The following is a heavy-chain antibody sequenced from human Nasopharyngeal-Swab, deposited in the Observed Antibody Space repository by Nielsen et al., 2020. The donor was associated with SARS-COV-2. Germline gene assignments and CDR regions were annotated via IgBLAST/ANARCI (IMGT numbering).Heavy chain of an antibody. D-gene: IGHD3/OR15-3a*01. CDR1: GYTFTSYY. Sequence: ASVKVSCKASGYTFTSYYMHWVRQAPGRGLEWMGIINPSGGSTSYAQKFQGRVTMTRDTSTSTVYMELSSLRPEDTAVYYCARDEVGTGYWTGYGMDVWGQGTTVTVSS. CDR3: ARDEVGTGYWTGYGMDV. V-gene: IGHV1-46*01. CDR2: INPSGGST. J-gene: IGHJ6*02.